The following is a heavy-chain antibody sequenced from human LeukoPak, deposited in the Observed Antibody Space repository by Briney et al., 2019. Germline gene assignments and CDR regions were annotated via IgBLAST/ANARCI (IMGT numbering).Heavy chain of an antibody. V-gene: IGHV3-30-3*01. Sequence: PGRSLRLSCAASGFTFSSYAMHWVRQAPGKGLEWVAVISYDGSNKYYADSVKGRFTISRDNSKNTLYLQMNSLRAEDTAVYYCARSGCSSTSCYKNFDYWGQGTLVTVSS. CDR1: GFTFSSYA. D-gene: IGHD2-2*02. CDR3: ARSGCSSTSCYKNFDY. J-gene: IGHJ4*02. CDR2: ISYDGSNK.